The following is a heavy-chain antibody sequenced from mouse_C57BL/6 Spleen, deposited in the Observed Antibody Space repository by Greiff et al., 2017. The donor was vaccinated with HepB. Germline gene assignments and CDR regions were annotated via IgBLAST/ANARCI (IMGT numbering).Heavy chain of an antibody. CDR3: ARYYYGSSYYAMDY. CDR1: GFNIKDYY. J-gene: IGHJ4*01. Sequence: EVQLQQSGAELVKPGASVKLSCTASGFNIKDYYMHWVKQRTEQGLEWIGRIDPEDGETKYVPKFQGKATITADTSSNTAYLQLSSLTSEDTAVYYCARYYYGSSYYAMDYWGQGTSVTVSS. V-gene: IGHV14-2*01. D-gene: IGHD1-1*01. CDR2: IDPEDGET.